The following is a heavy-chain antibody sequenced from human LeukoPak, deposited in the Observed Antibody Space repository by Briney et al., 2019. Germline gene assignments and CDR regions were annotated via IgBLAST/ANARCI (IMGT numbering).Heavy chain of an antibody. V-gene: IGHV3-33*03. CDR1: GFTFRSYG. CDR3: AKVKLGYSSGFSPLDY. D-gene: IGHD6-19*01. J-gene: IGHJ4*02. CDR2: IWYDGTKK. Sequence: GGSLRLSCAASGFTFRSYGMHWVRQAPGKGLEWVAVIWYDGTKKYYADSVKGRFTISRDNAKNSLYLQMNSLRAEDTALYYCAKVKLGYSSGFSPLDYWGQGTLVTVSS.